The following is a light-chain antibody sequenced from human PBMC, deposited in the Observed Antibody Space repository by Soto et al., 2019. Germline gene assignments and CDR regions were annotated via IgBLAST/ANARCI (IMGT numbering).Light chain of an antibody. V-gene: IGKV2-28*01. Sequence: DIEMTQSPLSLPVTPGESASISCRASQSLLLSNGYNYVDWYLQKPGQPPQLLIYLGSNRAPGVPDRFSGSGSGTDFTLKISRVEAEDVGVFYCMQGVQTPRTFGKGTKVEIK. J-gene: IGKJ1*01. CDR1: QSLLLSNGYNY. CDR3: MQGVQTPRT. CDR2: LGS.